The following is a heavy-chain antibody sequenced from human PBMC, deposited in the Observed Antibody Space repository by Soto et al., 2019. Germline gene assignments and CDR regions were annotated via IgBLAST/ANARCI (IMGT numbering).Heavy chain of an antibody. Sequence: GASVKVSCKASGFTFTSSAVQWVRQARGQRLEWIGWIVVGSGNTSYAQKFQERVTITRDMSTSTAYMELSSLRSEDTAVYYCAAVGSSWSYYFDYWGQGTLVTAPQ. J-gene: IGHJ4*02. V-gene: IGHV1-58*01. CDR3: AAVGSSWSYYFDY. D-gene: IGHD6-13*01. CDR2: IVVGSGNT. CDR1: GFTFTSSA.